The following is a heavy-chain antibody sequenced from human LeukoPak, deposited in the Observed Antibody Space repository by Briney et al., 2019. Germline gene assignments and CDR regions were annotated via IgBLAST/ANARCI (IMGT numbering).Heavy chain of an antibody. V-gene: IGHV4-34*01. CDR1: GGSFSGYY. J-gene: IGHJ4*02. D-gene: IGHD5-18*01. CDR3: ARYSYGPGHDY. Sequence: SETLSLTCAVYGGSFSGYYWSWIRQPRGKGLEWIGEINHSGSTNYNPSLKSRVTISVDTSKNQFSLKLSSVTAADTAVYYCARYSYGPGHDYWGQGTLVTVSS. CDR2: INHSGST.